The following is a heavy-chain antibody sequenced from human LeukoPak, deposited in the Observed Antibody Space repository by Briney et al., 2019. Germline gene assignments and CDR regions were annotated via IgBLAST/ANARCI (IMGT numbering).Heavy chain of an antibody. D-gene: IGHD2-2*01. Sequence: GSLRLSCAASGFSFSSYSMNWVRQAPGKGLEWVSSISSSSSYIYYADSVKGRFTISRDNAKTSLYLQMNSLRAEDTAVYYCARDLVVVVPAAPYYYYYYYGMDVWGQGTTVTVSS. CDR3: ARDLVVVVPAAPYYYYYYYGMDV. CDR2: ISSSSSYI. J-gene: IGHJ6*02. CDR1: GFSFSSYS. V-gene: IGHV3-21*01.